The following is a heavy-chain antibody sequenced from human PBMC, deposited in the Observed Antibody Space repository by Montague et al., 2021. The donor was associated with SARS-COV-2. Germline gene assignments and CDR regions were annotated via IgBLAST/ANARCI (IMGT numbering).Heavy chain of an antibody. CDR1: GGSVSSDSYY. J-gene: IGHJ4*02. Sequence: SETLSLTCTVSGGSVSSDSYYWSWIRQPPGKGLEWIGYFYYSGSTNYNPSLKSRLTISVDKSKNQFSLKLSSVTAADTAVYYCARFTSTGSGSYYIFDYWGQGTLVTVSS. CDR3: ARFTSTGSGSYYIFDY. V-gene: IGHV4-61*01. D-gene: IGHD1-26*01. CDR2: FYYSGST.